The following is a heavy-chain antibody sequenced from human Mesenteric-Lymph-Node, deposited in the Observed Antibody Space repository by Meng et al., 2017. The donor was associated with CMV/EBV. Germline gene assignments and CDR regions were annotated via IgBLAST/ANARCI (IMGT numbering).Heavy chain of an antibody. CDR3: ARVSIDVEARPNFDS. D-gene: IGHD6-6*01. CDR1: GGSISSSNW. CDR2: IYHSGST. V-gene: IGHV4-4*02. Sequence: SETLSLTCAVSGGSISSSNWWSWVRQPPGKGLEWIGEIYHSGSTNYNPSLKSRVTISLDTSKNHFSLKLTSVTAADTAVYYCARVSIDVEARPNFDSWGQGTLVTVSS. J-gene: IGHJ4*02.